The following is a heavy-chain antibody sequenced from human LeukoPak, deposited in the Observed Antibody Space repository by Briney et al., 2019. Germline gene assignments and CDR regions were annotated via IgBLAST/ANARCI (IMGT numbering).Heavy chain of an antibody. V-gene: IGHV4-34*01. Sequence: SETLSLTCAVYGGSFSGYYWSWIRQPPGKGLEWIWEINHSGSTNHNPSPKSRVTISVDTSKNQFSLKLSSVTAADTAVYYCASVKGYGGYAPGYWGQGTLVTVSS. CDR2: INHSGST. CDR3: ASVKGYGGYAPGY. CDR1: GGSFSGYY. J-gene: IGHJ4*02. D-gene: IGHD5-12*01.